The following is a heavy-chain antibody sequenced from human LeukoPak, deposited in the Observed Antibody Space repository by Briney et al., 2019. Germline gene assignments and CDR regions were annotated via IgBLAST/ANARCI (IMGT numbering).Heavy chain of an antibody. CDR1: GLTFSSYW. J-gene: IGHJ4*02. CDR2: IKQDGSEK. V-gene: IGHV3-7*03. Sequence: GGSLRLSCAASGLTFSSYWMSWVHQAPGKGLEWVSNIKQDGSEKYYVDSVKGRFTISRDNAKNSLYLQMHSLRAEDTAVYYCARLDYWGQGSLVTVSS. CDR3: ARLDY.